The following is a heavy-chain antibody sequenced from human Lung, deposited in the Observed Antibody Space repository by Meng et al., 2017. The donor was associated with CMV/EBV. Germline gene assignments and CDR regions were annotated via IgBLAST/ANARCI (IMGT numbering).Heavy chain of an antibody. V-gene: IGHV4-4*02. CDR1: GGSISGRNW. J-gene: IGHJ4*02. CDR3: ASFPPPGKQWLVTDY. Sequence: QFTVSGLGLVKPSGTLSLTLPCFGGSISGRNWWSWVRQPPGKGLEWIGEIYHSGSTNYNPSLKSRVTISVDKSKSQFSLKLSSVTAADTAVYYCASFPPPGKQWLVTDYWGQGTLVTVSS. D-gene: IGHD6-19*01. CDR2: IYHSGST.